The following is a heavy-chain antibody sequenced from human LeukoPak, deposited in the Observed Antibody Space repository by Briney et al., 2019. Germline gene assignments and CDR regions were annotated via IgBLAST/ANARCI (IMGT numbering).Heavy chain of an antibody. D-gene: IGHD6-13*01. CDR1: GDSISSGSYY. CDR3: ARGTSSWYHGGWGYYFDC. J-gene: IGHJ4*02. Sequence: KSSQTLSLTCTVSGDSISSGSYYWSWIRQPAGKGLEWIGRIYTSGSTNYNPSLKSRVTISVDTSKNQFSLKLSSVTAADTAVYYCARGTSSWYHGGWGYYFDCWGQGTLVTVSS. CDR2: IYTSGST. V-gene: IGHV4-61*02.